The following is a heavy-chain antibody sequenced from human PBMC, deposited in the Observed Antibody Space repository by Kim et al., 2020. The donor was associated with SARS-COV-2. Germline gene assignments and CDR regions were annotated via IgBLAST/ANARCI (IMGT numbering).Heavy chain of an antibody. V-gene: IGHV3-23*01. CDR3: AKGQNWEQGMDV. D-gene: IGHD1-26*01. J-gene: IGHJ6*02. CDR1: GFSFSTYA. Sequence: GGSLRLSCAASGFSFSTYAMNWVRQAPGKGLEWVSGINNIGNSAYYADSVRGRFTISRDNSKNTLFLEMNSLRAEDTAIYYCAKGQNWEQGMDVWGQGTT. CDR2: INNIGNSA.